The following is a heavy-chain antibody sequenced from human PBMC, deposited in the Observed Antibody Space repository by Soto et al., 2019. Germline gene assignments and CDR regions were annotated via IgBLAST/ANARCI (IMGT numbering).Heavy chain of an antibody. CDR2: ISYDGSNK. D-gene: IGHD1-26*01. CDR1: GFTFSSYV. V-gene: IGHV3-30*18. CDR3: AKELTEWEPSPRYYFDY. Sequence: GGSRRRSWAASGFTFSSYVMHWVRQAPGKGLEWVAVISYDGSNKYYADSVKGRFTISRDNSKNTLYLQMNSLRAEDTAVYYCAKELTEWEPSPRYYFDYWGQGTLVTVSS. J-gene: IGHJ4*02.